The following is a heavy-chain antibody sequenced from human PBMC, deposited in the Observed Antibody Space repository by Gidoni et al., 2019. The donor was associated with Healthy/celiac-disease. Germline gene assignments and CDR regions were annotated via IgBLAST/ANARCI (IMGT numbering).Heavy chain of an antibody. CDR2: ISSSGSTI. Sequence: QVQLVESGGGLVKPGGSLRLSCAASGFTFSDYYMSWIGQAPGKGLEWVSYISSSGSTIYYADSVKGRFTISRDNAKNSLYLQMNSLRAEDTAVYYCARCLADFWRGYLGYYYYYMDVWGKGTTVTVSS. CDR3: ARCLADFWRGYLGYYYYYMDV. D-gene: IGHD3-3*01. J-gene: IGHJ6*03. CDR1: GFTFSDYY. V-gene: IGHV3-11*01.